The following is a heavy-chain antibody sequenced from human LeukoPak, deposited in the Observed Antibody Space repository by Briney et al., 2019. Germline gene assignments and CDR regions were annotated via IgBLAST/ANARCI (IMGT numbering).Heavy chain of an antibody. D-gene: IGHD3-9*01. V-gene: IGHV3-7*03. J-gene: IGHJ4*02. CDR1: GFTFSNYF. CDR3: ARGCCSVSGLYFEF. Sequence: GGSLRLSCAASGFTFSNYFMGWVRQAPGKGLEWVANINKDGSGTSYADSVKGRFTISRDNAKNSLYLQMNGLRVEDTAVYYCARGCCSVSGLYFEFWGQGSLVTVSS. CDR2: INKDGSGT.